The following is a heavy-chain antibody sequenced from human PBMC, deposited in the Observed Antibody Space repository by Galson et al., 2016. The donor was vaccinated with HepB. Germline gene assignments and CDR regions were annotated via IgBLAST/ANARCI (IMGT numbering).Heavy chain of an antibody. CDR3: VRLAPCHGNNCHVYFYL. Sequence: QSGAEVKKPGESLKISCKGSGYRFTSYWIGWVRQMPGKGLEWMGNIYPGDSHTRYSPSLQGQVTISADKSINTAYLQWSSLRAKDTAMYYCVRLAPCHGNNCHVYFYLWARGTPVTVSS. D-gene: IGHD1-20*01. J-gene: IGHJ2*01. CDR2: IYPGDSHT. V-gene: IGHV5-51*01. CDR1: GYRFTSYW.